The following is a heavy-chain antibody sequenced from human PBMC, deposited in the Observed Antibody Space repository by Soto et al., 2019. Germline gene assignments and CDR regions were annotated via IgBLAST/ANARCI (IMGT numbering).Heavy chain of an antibody. D-gene: IGHD3-3*01. Sequence: SETLSLTCAVYGGSFSGYYWSWIRQPPGKGLEWIGEINHSGSTNYNPSLKSRVTISVDTSKNQFSLKLSSVTAADTAVYYCARPTGIWSGYWYYYYYGMDVWGQGTTVT. CDR2: INHSGST. J-gene: IGHJ6*02. CDR1: GGSFSGYY. V-gene: IGHV4-34*01. CDR3: ARPTGIWSGYWYYYYYGMDV.